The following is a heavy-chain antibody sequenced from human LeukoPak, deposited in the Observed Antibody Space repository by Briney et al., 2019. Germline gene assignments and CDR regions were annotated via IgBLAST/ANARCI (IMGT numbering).Heavy chain of an antibody. V-gene: IGHV3-48*03. CDR1: GFTFSSYE. Sequence: GGSLRLFCAASGFTFSSYEMNWVRQAPGKGLEWVSYISSSGSTIYYADSVKGRFTISRDNAKNSLYLQMNSLRAEDTAVYYCARGDYYYYYGMDVWGKGTTVTVSS. CDR2: ISSSGSTI. CDR3: ARGDYYYYYGMDV. J-gene: IGHJ6*04.